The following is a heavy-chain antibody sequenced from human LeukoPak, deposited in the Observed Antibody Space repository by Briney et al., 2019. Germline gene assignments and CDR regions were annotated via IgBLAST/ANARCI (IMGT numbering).Heavy chain of an antibody. D-gene: IGHD1-26*01. CDR3: ARFVGATTHYFDY. Sequence: GGSLRLSCAASGFTFSSYWMSWVRQAPGKGLEWVAVIWYDGSNKYYADSVKGRFTISRDNSKNTLYLQMNSLRAEGTAVYYCARFVGATTHYFDYWGQGTLVTVSS. CDR2: IWYDGSNK. J-gene: IGHJ4*02. V-gene: IGHV3-33*08. CDR1: GFTFSSYW.